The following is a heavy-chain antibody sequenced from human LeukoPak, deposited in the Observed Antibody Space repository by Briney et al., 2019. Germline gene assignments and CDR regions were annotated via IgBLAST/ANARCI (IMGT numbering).Heavy chain of an antibody. CDR1: GFTFSSYT. CDR3: ARVAIGSSWYPYFDY. V-gene: IGHV3-21*01. CDR2: ISSTSSYI. Sequence: PGGSLRLSCEGSGFTFSSYTMIWVRQAPGKGLEWLTSISSTSSYIYYADSVKGRFTISRDNAKNSLYLQMNSLTAEDTAVYYCARVAIGSSWYPYFDYWGQGTLVTVSS. D-gene: IGHD6-13*01. J-gene: IGHJ4*02.